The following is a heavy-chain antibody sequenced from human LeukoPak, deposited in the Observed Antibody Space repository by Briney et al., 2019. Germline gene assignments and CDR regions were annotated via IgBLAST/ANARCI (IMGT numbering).Heavy chain of an antibody. V-gene: IGHV3-21*01. CDR1: GFTFSSYS. Sequence: PGGSLRLSCAASGFTFSSYSMNWVRQAPGKGLEWVSSISSSSSYIYYADSVKGRFTISRDNAKNSLYLQMNSLRAEDTAVYYCARWPVGDYYYYYGMDVWGQGTTVTVSS. J-gene: IGHJ6*02. CDR2: ISSSSSYI. D-gene: IGHD2-21*02. CDR3: ARWPVGDYYYYYGMDV.